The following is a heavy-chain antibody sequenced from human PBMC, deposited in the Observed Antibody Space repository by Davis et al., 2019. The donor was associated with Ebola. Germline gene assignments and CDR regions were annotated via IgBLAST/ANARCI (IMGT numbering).Heavy chain of an antibody. CDR3: AKRFGELFYYGMDV. J-gene: IGHJ6*02. CDR1: VITFSSYA. V-gene: IGHV3-23*01. Sequence: GSLRLSCTDSVITFSSYAMTWVRQAPGKGLEWVSAISGSGGSTYYADSVKGRFTISRDNSKNTLYLQMNSLRAEDTAVYYCAKRFGELFYYGMDVWGQGTTVTVSS. CDR2: ISGSGGST. D-gene: IGHD3-10*01.